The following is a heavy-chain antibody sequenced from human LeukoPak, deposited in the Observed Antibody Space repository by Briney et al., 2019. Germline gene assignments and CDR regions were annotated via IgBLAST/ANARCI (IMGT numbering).Heavy chain of an antibody. J-gene: IGHJ6*02. CDR1: GFTLSRDW. CDR3: ARGLQGLYYYGMDV. Sequence: GGSLRLSCAAPGFTLSRDWMSWVRQATGKGMEWVANIKQDGSEKYYVDSVKGRFTISRDNAKNSLYLQMNSLRAEDTAVYYCARGLQGLYYYGMDVWGQGTTVTVSS. V-gene: IGHV3-7*01. CDR2: IKQDGSEK. D-gene: IGHD4-11*01.